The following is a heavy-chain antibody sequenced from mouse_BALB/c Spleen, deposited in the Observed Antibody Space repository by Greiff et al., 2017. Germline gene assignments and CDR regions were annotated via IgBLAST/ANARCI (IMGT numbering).Heavy chain of an antibody. CDR2: INPSNGGT. D-gene: IGHD2-1*01. CDR3: TRKGGNYVFAY. CDR1: GYTFTSYY. J-gene: IGHJ3*01. Sequence: QVQLQQSGAELMKPGASVKLSCKASGYTFTSYYMYWVKQRPGQGLEWIGGINPSNGGTNFNEKFKSKATLTVDKSSSTAYMQLSSLTSEDSAVYYCTRKGGNYVFAYWGQGTLVTVSA. V-gene: IGHV1S81*02.